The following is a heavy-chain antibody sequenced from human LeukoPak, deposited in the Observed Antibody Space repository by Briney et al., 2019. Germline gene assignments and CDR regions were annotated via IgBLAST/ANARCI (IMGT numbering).Heavy chain of an antibody. CDR1: GGSIRSSYYY. CDR3: ARWALTGDFDY. V-gene: IGHV4-61*01. CDR2: IYYSGST. J-gene: IGHJ4*02. Sequence: PSETLSLTCTVSGGSIRSSYYYWSWIRQPPGKGLEWIGYIYYSGSTNYNPSLKSRVTISVDTSKNQFSLKLSSVTAADTAVYYCARWALTGDFDYWGQGTLVTVSS. D-gene: IGHD7-27*01.